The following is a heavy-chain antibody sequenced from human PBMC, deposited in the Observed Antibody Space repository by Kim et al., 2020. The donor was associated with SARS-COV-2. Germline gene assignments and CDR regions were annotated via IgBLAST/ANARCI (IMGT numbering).Heavy chain of an antibody. CDR2: IYYSGST. Sequence: SETLSLTCTVSGGSISSGGYYWSWIRQHPGKGLEWIGYIYYSGSTYYNPSLKSRVTISVDTSKNQFSLKLNSVTAADTAVYYCARGIGSGSHNWFDPWGQGTLVTVSS. D-gene: IGHD3-10*01. V-gene: IGHV4-31*03. CDR1: GGSISSGGYY. CDR3: ARGIGSGSHNWFDP. J-gene: IGHJ5*02.